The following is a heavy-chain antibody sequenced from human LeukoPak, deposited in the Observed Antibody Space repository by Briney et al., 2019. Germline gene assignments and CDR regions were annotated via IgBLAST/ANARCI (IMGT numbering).Heavy chain of an antibody. CDR3: ARGVVPAAINWFDP. J-gene: IGHJ5*02. D-gene: IGHD2-2*02. CDR2: IIPVFGTA. V-gene: IGHV1-69*05. CDR1: GGTFSSYA. Sequence: SVKVSCKASGGTFSSYAISWVRQAPGRGLEWMGGIIPVFGTANYAQKFQGRVTITTDESTSTAYMELSSLRSEDTAAYYCARGVVPAAINWFDPWGQGTLVTVSS.